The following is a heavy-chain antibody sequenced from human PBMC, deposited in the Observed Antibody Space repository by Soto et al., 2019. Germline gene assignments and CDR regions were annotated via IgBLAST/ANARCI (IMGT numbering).Heavy chain of an antibody. D-gene: IGHD3-22*01. CDR3: ARGGFGLNDSSGYYIPGAFDI. V-gene: IGHV1-69*06. J-gene: IGHJ3*02. Sequence: ASVKVSCKASGGTFSSYAISWVRQAPGQGLEWMGGIIPIFGTANYAQKSQGRVTITADKSTSTAYMELSSLRSEDTAVYYCARGGFGLNDSSGYYIPGAFDIWGQGTMVTVSS. CDR1: GGTFSSYA. CDR2: IIPIFGTA.